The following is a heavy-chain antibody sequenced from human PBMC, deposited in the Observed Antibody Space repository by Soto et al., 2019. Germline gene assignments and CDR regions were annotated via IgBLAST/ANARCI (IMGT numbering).Heavy chain of an antibody. D-gene: IGHD2-15*01. CDR1: GLTLRSYA. Sequence: PGGSLRLSCAGSGLTLRSYAMAWVRQAPGKGLEWVSTVSGGGENTHYSDSVNGRFAISRDNSQNTVYLHMSSLRFDATATYYCAKGVGYGGSLFGFCDQGTQGTVSS. J-gene: IGHJ4*02. V-gene: IGHV3-23*01. CDR2: VSGGGENT. CDR3: AKGVGYGGSLFGF.